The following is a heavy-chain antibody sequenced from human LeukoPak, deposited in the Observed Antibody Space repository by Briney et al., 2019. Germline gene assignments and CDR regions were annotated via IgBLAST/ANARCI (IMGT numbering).Heavy chain of an antibody. D-gene: IGHD3-3*01. Sequence: PGGSLRLSCAASGFTFSTYSMSWVRQAPGKGLEWVSTMNSGGSLIYYADSVKGRFTISRDDAQSSLLLEMNSLRAEDTAVYYCARDASGWSRDLWGQGTLVSVSS. CDR1: GFTFSTYS. J-gene: IGHJ4*02. CDR2: MNSGGSLI. V-gene: IGHV3-21*01. CDR3: ARDASGWSRDL.